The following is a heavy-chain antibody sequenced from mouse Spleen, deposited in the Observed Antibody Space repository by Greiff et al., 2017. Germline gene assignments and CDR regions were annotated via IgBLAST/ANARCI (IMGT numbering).Heavy chain of an antibody. D-gene: IGHD1-1*01. CDR1: GYTFTDYY. V-gene: IGHV1-19*01. J-gene: IGHJ2*01. Sequence: DVQLQESGPVLVKPGASVKMSCKASGYTFTDYYMNWVKQSHGKSLEWIGVINPYNGGTSYNQKFKGKATLTVDKSSSTAYMELNSLTSEDSAVYYCARYTTVVFDYWGQGTTLTVSS. CDR2: INPYNGGT. CDR3: ARYTTVVFDY.